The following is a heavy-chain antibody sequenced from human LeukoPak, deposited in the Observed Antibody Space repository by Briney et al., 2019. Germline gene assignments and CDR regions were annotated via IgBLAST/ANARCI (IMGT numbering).Heavy chain of an antibody. D-gene: IGHD2-15*01. Sequence: SETLSLTCTVSGGSISSGDYYWSWIRQPPGKGLEWIGEINHSGSTNYNPSLKSRVTISVDTSKNQFSLKLSSVTAADTAVYYCARFLVVVAATSLYAFDIWGQGTMVTVSS. CDR3: ARFLVVVAATSLYAFDI. V-gene: IGHV4-39*07. J-gene: IGHJ3*02. CDR1: GGSISSGDYY. CDR2: INHSGST.